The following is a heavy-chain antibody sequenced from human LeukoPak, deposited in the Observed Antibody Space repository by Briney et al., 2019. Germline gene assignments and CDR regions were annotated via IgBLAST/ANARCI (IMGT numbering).Heavy chain of an antibody. CDR3: ARGDLVGATTYYYYGMGV. CDR1: GGTFSSYA. J-gene: IGHJ6*02. Sequence: SVKVSCKTSGGTFSSYAISWVRQAPGQGLEWMGGIIPIFGTPSYAQKFQGRVTITADESTSTAYMELSSLRSEDTAVYYCARGDLVGATTYYYYGMGVWGQGTTVTVSS. CDR2: IIPIFGTP. D-gene: IGHD1-26*01. V-gene: IGHV1-69*13.